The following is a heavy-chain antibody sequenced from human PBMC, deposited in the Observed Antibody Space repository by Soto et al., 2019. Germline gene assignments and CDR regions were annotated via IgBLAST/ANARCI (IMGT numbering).Heavy chain of an antibody. Sequence: GGSLRLSCAASGFTFSNYAMSWVRQAPGKGLDGVSAISGSGGSTYYADSEQGRFTTSGDNAKNTRYLHMSSLRAEDTAVYYCAKAAVRGIYDYGDSYNWFDPWGQGTMVTVSS. CDR2: ISGSGGST. D-gene: IGHD4-17*01. CDR3: AKAAVRGIYDYGDSYNWFDP. V-gene: IGHV3-23*01. J-gene: IGHJ5*02. CDR1: GFTFSNYA.